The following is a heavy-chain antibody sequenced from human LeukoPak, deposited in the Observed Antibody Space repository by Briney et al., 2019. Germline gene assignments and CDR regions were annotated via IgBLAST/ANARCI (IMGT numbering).Heavy chain of an antibody. CDR3: TRLAEYCSGGSCYSAFHGY. Sequence: PGGSLRLSCAASGFTFSGSAMRWVRQASGKGLEWVGRIRSKANSYATAYAASVKGRFTISRDDSKNTAYLQMNSLKTEDTAVYYCTRLAEYCSGGSCYSAFHGYWGQGTLVTVSS. D-gene: IGHD2-15*01. CDR2: IRSKANSYAT. J-gene: IGHJ4*02. V-gene: IGHV3-73*01. CDR1: GFTFSGSA.